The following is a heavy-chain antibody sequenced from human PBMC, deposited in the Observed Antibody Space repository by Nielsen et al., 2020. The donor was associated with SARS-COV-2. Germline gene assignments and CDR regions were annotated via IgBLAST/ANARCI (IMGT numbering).Heavy chain of an antibody. V-gene: IGHV3-33*01. Sequence: GESLKISCAASGFTSSSYGMHWVRQAPGKGLEWVAVIWYDGSNKYYADSVKGRFTISRDNSKNTLYLQMNSLRAEDTAVYYCAREEGTNPGDVWGQGTTVTVSS. CDR3: AREEGTNPGDV. D-gene: IGHD1-1*01. CDR2: IWYDGSNK. J-gene: IGHJ6*02. CDR1: GFTSSSYG.